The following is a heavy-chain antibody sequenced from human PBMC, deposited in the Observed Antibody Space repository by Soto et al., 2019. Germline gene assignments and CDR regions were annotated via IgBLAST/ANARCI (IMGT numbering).Heavy chain of an antibody. CDR2: ISAYNGNT. V-gene: IGHV1-18*01. CDR3: ARALHSNWNTLEWFDP. D-gene: IGHD1-20*01. CDR1: GYTFTNFG. Sequence: ASVKVSCKASGYTFTNFGISWVRQAPGQGLEWMGWISAYNGNTNYAQNFQGRVTMTTDTSTSTAYMELSPVTAADTAVYYCARALHSNWNTLEWFDPWGQGTLVTVSS. J-gene: IGHJ5*02.